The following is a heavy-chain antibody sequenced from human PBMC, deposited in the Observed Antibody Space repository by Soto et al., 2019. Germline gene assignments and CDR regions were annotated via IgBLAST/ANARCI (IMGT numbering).Heavy chain of an antibody. CDR3: ARDAIARPLLMVYAPYFDY. Sequence: QVQLVQSGAEVKKPGASVKVSCKASGYTFTSYGISWVRQAPGQGLEWMGWISAYNGNTNYAQKLQGRVTMTTDTSTSTAYMELRSLRSDDTAVYYCARDAIARPLLMVYAPYFDYWGQGTLVTVSS. V-gene: IGHV1-18*01. CDR2: ISAYNGNT. CDR1: GYTFTSYG. D-gene: IGHD2-8*01. J-gene: IGHJ4*02.